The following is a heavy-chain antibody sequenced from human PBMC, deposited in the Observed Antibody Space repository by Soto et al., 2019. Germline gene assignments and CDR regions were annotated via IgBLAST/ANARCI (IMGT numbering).Heavy chain of an antibody. Sequence: QVQLVESGGGVVQPGRSLRLSCAASGFTFSSYAMHWVRQAPGKGLEWVAVISYDGSNKYYADSVKGRFTISRDNSKNTLYLQMNSLRAEDTAVYYCAKDPAIFGVAYYFDYWGQGTLVTVSS. CDR2: ISYDGSNK. V-gene: IGHV3-30*04. CDR3: AKDPAIFGVAYYFDY. CDR1: GFTFSSYA. D-gene: IGHD3-3*01. J-gene: IGHJ4*02.